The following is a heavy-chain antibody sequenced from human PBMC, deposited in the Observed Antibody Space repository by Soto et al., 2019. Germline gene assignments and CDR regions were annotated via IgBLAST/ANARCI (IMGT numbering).Heavy chain of an antibody. CDR3: VKDGDRSSYGRYYYYGMDV. V-gene: IGHV3-64D*06. Sequence: PGGSLRLSCSASGFTFSSYAMHWVRQAPGKGLEYVSAISSNGGSTYYADSVKGRFTISRDNSKNTLYLQMSSLRAEDTAVYYCVKDGDRSSYGRYYYYGMDVWGQGTTVTVSS. J-gene: IGHJ6*02. CDR1: GFTFSSYA. D-gene: IGHD5-12*01. CDR2: ISSNGGST.